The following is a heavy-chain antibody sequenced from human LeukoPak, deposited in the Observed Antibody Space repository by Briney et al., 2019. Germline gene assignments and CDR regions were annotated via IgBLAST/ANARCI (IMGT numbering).Heavy chain of an antibody. J-gene: IGHJ4*02. CDR3: ASERGLGVVTPYDDY. Sequence: SETLSLTCTVSGGSISSYYWSWLRQPPGKGLEWIGSTHNSGSNQYNPSLRKRVTISIDTSKNQFSLKLRSVTATDTAVYYCASERGLGVVTPYDDYWGQGTLVTVSS. CDR2: THNSGSN. CDR1: GGSISSYY. V-gene: IGHV4-4*08. D-gene: IGHD2-21*02.